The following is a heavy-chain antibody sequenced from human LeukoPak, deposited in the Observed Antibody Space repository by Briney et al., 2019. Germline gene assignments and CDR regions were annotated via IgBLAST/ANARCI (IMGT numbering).Heavy chain of an antibody. J-gene: IGHJ4*02. CDR2: FDPEEGEK. CDR3: VTGIWQQLANTGNY. D-gene: IGHD6-13*01. CDR1: GNTLTELS. V-gene: IGHV1-24*01. Sequence: ASVKVSCKVSGNTLTELSVHWVRQAPGKGLEWMGGFDPEEGEKIYAQKFQGRVTTTEDTSTDTAYMELSSLRSEDTAVYYCVTGIWQQLANTGNYWGQGTLVTVSS.